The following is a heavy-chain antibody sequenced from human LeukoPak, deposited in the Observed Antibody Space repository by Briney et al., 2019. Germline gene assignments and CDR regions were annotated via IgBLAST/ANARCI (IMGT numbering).Heavy chain of an antibody. CDR2: ISNNGGYT. J-gene: IGHJ4*02. V-gene: IGHV3-23*01. CDR3: AKVPSMVIIKVYFDY. Sequence: GGSLRLSCAASGFTFSSSAMSWVRQAPGKGLEWVSAISNNGGYTYYADSVKGRFTISRDNSKNTLYLQMNSLRAEDTAVYYCAKVPSMVIIKVYFDYWGQGTLVTVSS. D-gene: IGHD2-21*01. CDR1: GFTFSSSA.